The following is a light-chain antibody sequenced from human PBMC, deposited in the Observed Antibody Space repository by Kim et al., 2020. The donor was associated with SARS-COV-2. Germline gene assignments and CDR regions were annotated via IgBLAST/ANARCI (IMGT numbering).Light chain of an antibody. CDR1: QSVDSN. J-gene: IGKJ2*01. CDR3: QQYRHWPPYT. Sequence: EIVLTQSPATLSVSPGERATLSCRASQSVDSNFAWYQQKPGQAPRLLISGASTRATDIPARVSGSGSGTQFTLIISSLQSEDFAVYYCQQYRHWPPYTFGQGTKVDIK. V-gene: IGKV3-15*01. CDR2: GAS.